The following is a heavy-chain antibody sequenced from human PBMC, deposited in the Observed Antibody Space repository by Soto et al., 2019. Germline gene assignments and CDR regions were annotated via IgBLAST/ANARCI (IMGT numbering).Heavy chain of an antibody. V-gene: IGHV3-73*01. CDR1: GFSFSGSS. D-gene: IGHD2-15*01. CDR2: IRSKAYSYAT. CDR3: LTSIREAARDFDY. J-gene: IGHJ4*02. Sequence: GGSLRLSCAASGFSFSGSSMYWVRQASGKGLEWVGRIRSKAYSYATAYGASLKGRFSIFRDDTKNTAYLQINSLKSEDTAVYYCLTSIREAARDFDYWGQGTLVTVSS.